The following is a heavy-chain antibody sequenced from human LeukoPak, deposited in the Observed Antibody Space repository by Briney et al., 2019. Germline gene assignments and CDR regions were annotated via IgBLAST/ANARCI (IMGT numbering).Heavy chain of an antibody. CDR1: GGTFSSYA. J-gene: IGHJ4*02. Sequence: SVKVSCKASGGTFSSYAISWVRQAPGQGLEWMGGIIPIFGTANYAQKFQGRVTITTDESTSTAYMELSSLRSEDTAVYYCARDLLEWSQELDYWGQGTLVTVSS. V-gene: IGHV1-69*05. D-gene: IGHD3-3*01. CDR3: ARDLLEWSQELDY. CDR2: IIPIFGTA.